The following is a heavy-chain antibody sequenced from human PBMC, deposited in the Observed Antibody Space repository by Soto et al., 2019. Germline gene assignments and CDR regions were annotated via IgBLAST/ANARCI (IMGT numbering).Heavy chain of an antibody. CDR1: GGSFSGYY. J-gene: IGHJ3*02. CDR2: INHSGST. CDR3: ARMGYCSSTSCYAHAFDI. V-gene: IGHV4-34*01. D-gene: IGHD2-2*01. Sequence: TLSLTCAVYGGSFSGYYWSWIRQPPGKGLEWIGEINHSGSTNYNPSLKSRVTISVDTSKNQFSLKLSSVTAADTAVYYCARMGYCSSTSCYAHAFDIWGQGTMVIVSS.